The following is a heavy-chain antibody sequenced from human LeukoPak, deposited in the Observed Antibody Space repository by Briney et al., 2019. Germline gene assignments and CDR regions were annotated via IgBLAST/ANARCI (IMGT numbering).Heavy chain of an antibody. CDR1: GFTFSSYS. Sequence: KTGGSLRLSCAASGFTFSSYSMNWVRQAPGKGLEWVSSISSSSSYIYYADSVKGRFTISRDNAKNSLYLQMNSLRAEDTAVHCCARDFRLEPFDYWGQGTLVTVSS. V-gene: IGHV3-21*01. CDR3: ARDFRLEPFDY. J-gene: IGHJ4*02. CDR2: ISSSSSYI. D-gene: IGHD1-1*01.